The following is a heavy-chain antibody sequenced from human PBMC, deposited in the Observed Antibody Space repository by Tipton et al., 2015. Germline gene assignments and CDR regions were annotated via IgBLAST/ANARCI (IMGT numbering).Heavy chain of an antibody. CDR3: ARDRLDCGGGSCNHYWYFDL. J-gene: IGHJ2*01. Sequence: SLRLSCAVSGFTFSSYDMNWVRQAPGRGLEWVSTISGSGGSTYYADPVKGRFTISRDNSKNTLYLQMNSLRAEDTAVYYCARDRLDCGGGSCNHYWYFDLWGRGTLVTVSS. CDR1: GFTFSSYD. CDR2: ISGSGGST. D-gene: IGHD2-21*01. V-gene: IGHV3-23*01.